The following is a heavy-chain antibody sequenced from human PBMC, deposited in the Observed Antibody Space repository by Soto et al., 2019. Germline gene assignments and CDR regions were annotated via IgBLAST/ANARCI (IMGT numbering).Heavy chain of an antibody. D-gene: IGHD6-13*01. CDR1: GFTFGDYA. J-gene: IGHJ6*04. Sequence: GRSLRLSGTCFGFTFGDYAISWSRQAPGKRLEWVGVIRSKAYGETTDYGASVKGRFTILRDDSKSIGYLQLNSLQSEDTGVYYCTRYTYRSRYSYFGMDVWDNRCTVTVSS. V-gene: IGHV3-49*03. CDR2: IRSKAYGETT. CDR3: TRYTYRSRYSYFGMDV.